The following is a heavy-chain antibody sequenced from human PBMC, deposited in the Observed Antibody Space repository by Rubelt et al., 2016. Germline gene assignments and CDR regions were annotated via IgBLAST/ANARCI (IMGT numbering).Heavy chain of an antibody. V-gene: IGHV4-59*01. J-gene: IGHJ4*02. CDR2: IYYSGST. D-gene: IGHD1-26*01. CDR1: GGSISSYY. CDR3: ARLLTDSGSPCFDY. Sequence: QVQLQESGPGLVKPSETLSLTCTVSGGSISSYYWSWIRQPPGKGLEWMGYIYYSGSTNYNPSLKSRVTISVVTSKNQFSLRLSAVTAADTAVYYCARLLTDSGSPCFDYWGQGTLVTVSS.